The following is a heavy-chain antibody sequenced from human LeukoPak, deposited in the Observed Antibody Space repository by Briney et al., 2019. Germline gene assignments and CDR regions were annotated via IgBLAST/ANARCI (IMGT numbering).Heavy chain of an antibody. V-gene: IGHV1-69*13. J-gene: IGHJ3*02. CDR2: IIPIFATA. CDR1: GGTFSTSA. D-gene: IGHD5-18*01. Sequence: SVTVSFKASGGTFSTSAISWVRQAPGQGLEWVGGIIPIFATANYAQKFQGRVTITADVSTNTAYLHMSSLISEDTAVYFCARDAPSETSVVSAFDIWGQGTMVTVSS. CDR3: ARDAPSETSVVSAFDI.